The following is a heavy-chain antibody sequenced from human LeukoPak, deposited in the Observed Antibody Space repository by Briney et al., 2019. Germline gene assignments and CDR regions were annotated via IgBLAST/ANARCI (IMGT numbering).Heavy chain of an antibody. D-gene: IGHD6-6*01. CDR2: IYYSGTT. V-gene: IGHV4-39*07. Sequence: PSETLSLTCTVSAGSVNSGSYYWGCIRQPPGKGLEWIGSIYYSGTTYYNPSLRSRVTISLDTSKNQFSLKVSSVIAADTAVYYCARDSLAVRHFDYWGQGFLVTVSS. J-gene: IGHJ4*02. CDR1: AGSVNSGSYY. CDR3: ARDSLAVRHFDY.